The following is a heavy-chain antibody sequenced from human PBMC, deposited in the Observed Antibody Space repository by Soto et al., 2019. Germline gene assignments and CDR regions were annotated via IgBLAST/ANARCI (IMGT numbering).Heavy chain of an antibody. J-gene: IGHJ6*04. CDR2: ISAYNGNT. D-gene: IGHD3-10*01. V-gene: IGHV1-18*01. Sequence: ASVKVSCKASGYTFTSYGISWVRQAPGQGLEWMGWISAYNGNTNYAQKLQGRVTMTTDTSTSTAYMELRSLRSDDTAVYYCARVAQTHPYYYGAGGSNCYSYYARGVWGKGTTVTDSS. CDR1: GYTFTSYG. CDR3: ARVAQTHPYYYGAGGSNCYSYYARGV.